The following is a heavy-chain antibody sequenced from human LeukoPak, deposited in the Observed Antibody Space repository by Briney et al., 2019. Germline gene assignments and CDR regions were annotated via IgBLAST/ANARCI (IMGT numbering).Heavy chain of an antibody. CDR3: ARDWKDPAAFDI. V-gene: IGHV5-51*01. D-gene: IGHD1-1*01. Sequence: GESLKISCNASGYTFTSFCIGWGRQTPGKPLECLAIINPADSDTRYSPSFQGQVTISADKSISTACLQWTNLKASDTAMYYCARDWKDPAAFDIWGQGTMVTVSS. CDR1: GYTFTSFC. J-gene: IGHJ3*02. CDR2: INPADSDT.